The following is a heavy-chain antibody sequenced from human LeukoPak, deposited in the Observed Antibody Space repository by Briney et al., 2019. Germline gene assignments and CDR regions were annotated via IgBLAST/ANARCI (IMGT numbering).Heavy chain of an antibody. J-gene: IGHJ5*02. D-gene: IGHD3-22*01. CDR3: ARELWDSSGPSRFDP. CDR2: ISAYNGNT. CDR1: GYTFNSLG. Sequence: ASVKVSCKTSGYTFNSLGIGWVRQAPGQGLEWMGWISAYNGNTVYAQRFQGRVTMTTDTSTSTAYMELRSLSSDDTAVYYCARELWDSSGPSRFDPWGQGTLVTVSS. V-gene: IGHV1-18*01.